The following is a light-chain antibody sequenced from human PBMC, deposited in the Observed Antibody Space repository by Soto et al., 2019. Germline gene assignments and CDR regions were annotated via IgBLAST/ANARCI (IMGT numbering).Light chain of an antibody. CDR3: QRYTNTNNPLI. CDR2: DSY. V-gene: IGKV1-5*01. Sequence: DIPVTHCPPTLSASVGDRLPITCRASQTISIWIALCRQKAGKAPKLIXXDSYTLQSGVASRFSGSGSGTEFTLIIRGLQPDDAATEYCQRYTNTNNPLIFGQGTKVDIK. J-gene: IGKJ2*01. CDR1: QTISIW.